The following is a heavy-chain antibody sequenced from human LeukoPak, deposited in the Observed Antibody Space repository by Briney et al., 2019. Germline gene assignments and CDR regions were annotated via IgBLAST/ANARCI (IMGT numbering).Heavy chain of an antibody. V-gene: IGHV1-18*01. CDR1: GYTFTSYG. CDR3: ARDRMRYSRSYYFDY. D-gene: IGHD6-6*01. Sequence: ASVKVSCKASGYTFTSYGISWVRQAPGQGLEWMGWISAYNGNTNYAQKLQGRVTMTTDTSTSTAYMELRSLRSDGTAVYYCARDRMRYSRSYYFDYWGQGTLVTVSS. J-gene: IGHJ4*02. CDR2: ISAYNGNT.